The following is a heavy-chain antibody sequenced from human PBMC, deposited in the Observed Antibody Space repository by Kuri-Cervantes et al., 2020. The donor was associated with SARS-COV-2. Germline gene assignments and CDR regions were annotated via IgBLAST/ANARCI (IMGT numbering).Heavy chain of an antibody. J-gene: IGHJ4*02. CDR1: GFTFSSYD. Sequence: GESLKISCAASGFTFSSYDMHWVRQATGKGLEWVSAIGTAGDTYYPGSVKGRFTISRENAKNSLYPQMNSLRAGDTAVYYCARAPVDTAMVGYWGQGTLVTVSS. V-gene: IGHV3-13*04. D-gene: IGHD5-18*01. CDR3: ARAPVDTAMVGY. CDR2: IGTAGDT.